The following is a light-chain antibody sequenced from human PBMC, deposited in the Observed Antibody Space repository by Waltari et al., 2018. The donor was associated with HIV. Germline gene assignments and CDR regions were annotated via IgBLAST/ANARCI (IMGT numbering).Light chain of an antibody. V-gene: IGLV2-8*01. CDR3: SSYAGSNNLV. Sequence: QSALTQPPSASGSPGQSVTISCTGTSRHVGGSNSVSWYRHHPGKAPKLMIYEVSKRPSGVPDRFSGSKSGNTASLTVSGLQAEDEADYYCSSYAGSNNLVFGGGTKLTVL. CDR2: EVS. CDR1: SRHVGGSNS. J-gene: IGLJ2*01.